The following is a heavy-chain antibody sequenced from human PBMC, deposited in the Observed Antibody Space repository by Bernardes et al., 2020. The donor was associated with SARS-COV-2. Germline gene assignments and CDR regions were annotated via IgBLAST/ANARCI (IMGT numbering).Heavy chain of an antibody. J-gene: IGHJ4*02. CDR3: ARVTLDTSGYYHTVFDY. D-gene: IGHD3-22*01. CDR1: GDSLSTYY. Sequence: SETLSLTCTVSGDSLSTYYWSWIRQPPGKGLEWIAFIYYTGSANYNPSLKSRVTLSVDTSENQFSLNLRSVTAADTAIYYCARVTLDTSGYYHTVFDYWGKGALVTVSS. CDR2: IYYTGSA. V-gene: IGHV4-59*01.